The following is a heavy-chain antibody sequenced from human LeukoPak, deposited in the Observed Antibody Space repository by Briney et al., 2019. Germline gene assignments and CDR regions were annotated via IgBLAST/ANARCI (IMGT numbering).Heavy chain of an antibody. V-gene: IGHV3-23*01. CDR3: AKAPVTSCRGAYCYPFDS. J-gene: IGHJ4*02. D-gene: IGHD2-21*01. Sequence: PGGSLRLSCAASGFTFSTYGMSWVRQAPGKGLEWVSGISGSGGSRFYTDSVKGRFTISRDNSKNTLYLQMNSLRAEDTAVYFCAKAPVTSCRGAYCYPFDSWGQGTLVTVSS. CDR1: GFTFSTYG. CDR2: ISGSGGSR.